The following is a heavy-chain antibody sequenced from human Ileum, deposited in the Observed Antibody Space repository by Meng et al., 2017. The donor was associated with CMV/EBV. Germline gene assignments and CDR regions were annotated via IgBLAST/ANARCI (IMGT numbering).Heavy chain of an antibody. CDR3: AKDIIVVPAAQPYYYYGLDV. D-gene: IGHD2-2*01. V-gene: IGHV3-30*02. CDR2: IRYDGSNK. CDR1: GFTFSSYG. J-gene: IGHJ6*01. Sequence: GGSLRLSCAASGFTFSSYGMHWVRQAPGKGLEWVAFIRYDGSNKYYADSVKGRHTISRDNSKNTLYLQMNSLRGEDTAVYYCAKDIIVVPAAQPYYYYGLDVWGQGNTVTCYS.